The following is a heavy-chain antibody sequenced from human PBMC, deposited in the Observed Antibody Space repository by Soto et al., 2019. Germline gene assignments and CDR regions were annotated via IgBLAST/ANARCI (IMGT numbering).Heavy chain of an antibody. Sequence: QVQLVQSGAEVKMSGSSVKVSCKASGGTFTTTAFSWVRQAPGQGLEWVGGIVPMFDTPVYAQKFQDRVTISADEYRVTVYMEFHRLTSDDAAVYFCAGERGDRPVAGSAAFEIWGQGTQVSVSS. CDR2: IVPMFDTP. J-gene: IGHJ3*02. CDR3: AGERGDRPVAGSAAFEI. V-gene: IGHV1-69*01. D-gene: IGHD6-19*01. CDR1: GGTFTTTA.